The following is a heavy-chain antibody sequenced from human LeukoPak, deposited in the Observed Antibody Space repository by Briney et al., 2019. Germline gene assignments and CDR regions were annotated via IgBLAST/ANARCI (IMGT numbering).Heavy chain of an antibody. CDR1: GGSISSGSYY. J-gene: IGHJ4*02. CDR2: VYYSGST. Sequence: SETLSLTCTVSGGSISSGSYYWGWIRQPPGKGLEWIGSVYYSGSTYYNPSLKSRVTISVDTSKNQFSLKLGSVTAADTAVYYCTRRPATSGSRGYSDYWGQGTLVTVSS. V-gene: IGHV4-39*01. CDR3: TRRPATSGSRGYSDY. D-gene: IGHD3-22*01.